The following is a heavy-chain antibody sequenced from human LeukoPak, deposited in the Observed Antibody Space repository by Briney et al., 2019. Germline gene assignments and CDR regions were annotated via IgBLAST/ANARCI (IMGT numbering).Heavy chain of an antibody. V-gene: IGHV5-51*01. J-gene: IGHJ3*02. CDR3: ERHFRGYCSGGSCYPTPFDI. Sequence: GESLKISCKGSGYSFTSYWIGWVRQMPGKGLEWMGIIYPGGSDTRYSPSFQGQVTISADKSISTAYLQWSSLKASDTAMYYCERHFRGYCSGGSCYPTPFDIWGQGTMVTVSS. CDR2: IYPGGSDT. D-gene: IGHD2-15*01. CDR1: GYSFTSYW.